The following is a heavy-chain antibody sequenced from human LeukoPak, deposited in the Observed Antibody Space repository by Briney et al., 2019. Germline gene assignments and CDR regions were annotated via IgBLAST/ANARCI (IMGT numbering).Heavy chain of an antibody. Sequence: GGSLRLSCAASGFTFSSYGMHWVRQAPGKGLRWVAVISYDGSNKYYADSVKGRFTISRDNSKNTLYLQMNSLRAEDTAVYYCARSRWLQLDFDYWGQGTLVTVSS. J-gene: IGHJ4*02. CDR2: ISYDGSNK. D-gene: IGHD5-24*01. CDR3: ARSRWLQLDFDY. V-gene: IGHV3-30*03. CDR1: GFTFSSYG.